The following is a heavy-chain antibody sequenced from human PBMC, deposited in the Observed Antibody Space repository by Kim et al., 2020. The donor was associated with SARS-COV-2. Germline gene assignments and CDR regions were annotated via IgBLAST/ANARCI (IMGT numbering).Heavy chain of an antibody. CDR1: GFTFSSYG. CDR2: ISYDGSNK. D-gene: IGHD5-12*01. V-gene: IGHV3-30*18. Sequence: GGSLRLSCAASGFTFSSYGMHWVRQAPCKGLEWVALISYDGSNKYYADSVKGRFTISRDNSKNTLYLQMNSLRAEDTAVYYCAKDLGGYVGYWGQGTLVTVSS. CDR3: AKDLGGYVGY. J-gene: IGHJ4*02.